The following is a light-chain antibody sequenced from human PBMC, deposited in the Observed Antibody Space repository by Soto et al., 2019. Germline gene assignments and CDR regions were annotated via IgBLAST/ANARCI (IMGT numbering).Light chain of an antibody. CDR2: GAS. J-gene: IGKJ1*01. V-gene: IGKV3-15*01. CDR3: QQYNNWPRT. CDR1: QSVGSN. Sequence: IVMTQSPATLSVSPGERATLSCRASQSVGSNLAWYQQKPGQAPRLLFYGASTRATDIPPRFSGSGSGTEFTLTISSLQSEDFAVYYCQQYNNWPRTFGQGTKVDI.